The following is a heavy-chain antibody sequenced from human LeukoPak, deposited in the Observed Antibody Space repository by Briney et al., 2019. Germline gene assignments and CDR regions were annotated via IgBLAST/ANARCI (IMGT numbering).Heavy chain of an antibody. D-gene: IGHD3-22*01. Sequence: GGSLRLSCAASGFTFSSYAMSWVRQAPGKGLEWVSAISGSGGSTYYADSVKGRLTISRDNSKNTLYRQMNSLRAEDTAVYYCAKGSGYYPEGSDYWGQGTLVTVSS. CDR3: AKGSGYYPEGSDY. CDR1: GFTFSSYA. CDR2: ISGSGGST. J-gene: IGHJ4*02. V-gene: IGHV3-23*01.